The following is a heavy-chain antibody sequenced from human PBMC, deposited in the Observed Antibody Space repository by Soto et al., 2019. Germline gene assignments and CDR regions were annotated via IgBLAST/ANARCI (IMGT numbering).Heavy chain of an antibody. J-gene: IGHJ5*02. Sequence: ASVKVSCKASGGTFSSYAISWVRQAPGQGLEWIGGIIPIFGTANYAQKFQGRVTITADESTSTAYMELSSLRSEDTAVYYCAXGPXTPGTTAVDWFWFDPWGQGTLVTVAS. CDR1: GGTFSSYA. D-gene: IGHD1-1*01. CDR2: IIPIFGTA. V-gene: IGHV1-69*13. CDR3: AXGPXTPGTTAVDWFWFDP.